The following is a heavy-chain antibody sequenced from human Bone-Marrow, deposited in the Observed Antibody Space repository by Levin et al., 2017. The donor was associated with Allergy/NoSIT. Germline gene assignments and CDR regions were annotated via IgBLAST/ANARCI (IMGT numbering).Heavy chain of an antibody. CDR2: ISSSGSTI. J-gene: IGHJ6*02. Sequence: PGGSLRLSCAASGFTFSDFHMSWIRQAPGKGLEWVSYISSSGSTIYYADSVKGRFTISRDNVKNSLYLQMNSLRAEDTGVYYCARDYPGHQLLRGISYYYFGLDVWGQGTTVTVSS. D-gene: IGHD6-6*01. CDR1: GFTFSDFH. CDR3: ARDYPGHQLLRGISYYYFGLDV. V-gene: IGHV3-11*04.